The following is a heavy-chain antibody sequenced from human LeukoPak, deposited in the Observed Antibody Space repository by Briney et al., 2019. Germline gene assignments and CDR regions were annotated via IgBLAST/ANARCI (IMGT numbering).Heavy chain of an antibody. Sequence: GGSLRLSCAASGFTFSSYDMHWVRQATGKGLEWVSAIGTAGDTYYPGSVKGRFTISRENAKNSLYLQMNSLRAGDTAVYYCAGARAPSYGYGAVGYYYGMDVWGQGTTVTVSS. CDR3: AGARAPSYGYGAVGYYYGMDV. J-gene: IGHJ6*02. D-gene: IGHD5-18*01. CDR1: GFTFSSYD. V-gene: IGHV3-13*04. CDR2: IGTAGDT.